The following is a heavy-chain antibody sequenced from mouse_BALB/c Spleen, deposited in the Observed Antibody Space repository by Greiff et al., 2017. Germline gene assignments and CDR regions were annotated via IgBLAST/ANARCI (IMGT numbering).Heavy chain of an antibody. CDR3: ARVSYYYGSSPYAMDY. D-gene: IGHD1-1*01. V-gene: IGHV5-4*02. CDR1: GFTFSDYY. J-gene: IGHJ4*01. Sequence: DVKLVESGGGLVKPGGSLKLSCAASGFTFSDYYMYWVRQTPEKRLEWVATISDGGSYTYYPDSVKGRFTISRDNAKNNLYLQMSSLKSEDTAMYYCARVSYYYGSSPYAMDYWGQGTSVTVSS. CDR2: ISDGGSYT.